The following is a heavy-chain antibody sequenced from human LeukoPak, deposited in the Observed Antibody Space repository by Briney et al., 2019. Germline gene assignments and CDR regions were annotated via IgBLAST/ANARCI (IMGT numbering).Heavy chain of an antibody. V-gene: IGHV3-48*03. CDR2: ITGSGDTI. D-gene: IGHD5-24*01. Sequence: PGGSLRLSCSASGFTFSSYEMNWVRQAPGKGLEWISYITGSGDTIYYADSVKGRFTISRDNAKNSLYLQMNSLRAEDTALYYCAREGRGGKSFDYWGQGTLVTVSS. CDR1: GFTFSSYE. CDR3: AREGRGGKSFDY. J-gene: IGHJ4*02.